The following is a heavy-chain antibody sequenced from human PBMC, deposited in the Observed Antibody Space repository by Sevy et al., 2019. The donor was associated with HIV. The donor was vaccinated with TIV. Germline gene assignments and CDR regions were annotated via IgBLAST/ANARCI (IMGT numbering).Heavy chain of an antibody. J-gene: IGHJ4*01. D-gene: IGHD3-10*02. Sequence: GGSLRLSCAASGFTFSIYYMTWARQAPGKGLEWVANIKSDGSDKYYVDSVKGRFTISRDNAKNSLYLQMNSLTAEDPAVYYGAGYVGYIDHGGHGTLVTTSS. CDR1: GFTFSIYY. CDR3: AGYVGYIDH. CDR2: IKSDGSDK. V-gene: IGHV3-7*01.